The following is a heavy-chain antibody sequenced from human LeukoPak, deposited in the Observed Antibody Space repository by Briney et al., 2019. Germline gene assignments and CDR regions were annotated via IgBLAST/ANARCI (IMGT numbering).Heavy chain of an antibody. CDR3: ATGGKGRLVQSADFDD. V-gene: IGHV4-34*01. CDR2: INHSGST. Sequence: SETLSLTCAVYGGSFSGYYWSWIRQPPGKGLEWIGEINHSGSTNYNPSLKSPASISVDTSKNQFSLKLSSVTAADTAVYYCATGGKGRLVQSADFDDGGQGTLVTVPS. D-gene: IGHD6-6*01. CDR1: GGSFSGYY. J-gene: IGHJ4*02.